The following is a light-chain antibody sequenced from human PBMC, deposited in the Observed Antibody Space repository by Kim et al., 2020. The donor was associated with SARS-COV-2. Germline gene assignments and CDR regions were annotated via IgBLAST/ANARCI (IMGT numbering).Light chain of an antibody. CDR2: QDS. V-gene: IGLV3-10*01. CDR3: YATDSSATYLV. J-gene: IGLJ2*01. CDR1: ALPKKY. Sequence: SYELTQPPSVSVSPGQTASITCSGDALPKKYAYWYQQKPGQAPVLVIYQDSKRPSGIPERFSGSSSGTTATLTISGAQVMDEADYYCYATDSSATYLVFG.